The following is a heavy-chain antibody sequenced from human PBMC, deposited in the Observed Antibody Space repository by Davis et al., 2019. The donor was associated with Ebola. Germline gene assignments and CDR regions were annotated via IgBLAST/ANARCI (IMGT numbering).Heavy chain of an antibody. V-gene: IGHV4-59*12. CDR3: ARGCYDFWSGYYKYNWFDP. CDR2: IYYSGST. Sequence: MPSETLSLTCTVSGGSISSYYWSWIRQPPGEGLEWIGYIYYSGSTNYNPSLKSRVTISVDTSKNQFSLKLSSVTAADTAVYYCARGCYDFWSGYYKYNWFDPWGQGTLVTVSS. CDR1: GGSISSYY. J-gene: IGHJ5*02. D-gene: IGHD3-3*01.